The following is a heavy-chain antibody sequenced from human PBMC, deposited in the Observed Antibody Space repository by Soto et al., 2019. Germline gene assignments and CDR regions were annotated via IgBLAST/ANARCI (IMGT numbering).Heavy chain of an antibody. CDR3: ATLQLGREEVFDS. V-gene: IGHV3-48*02. D-gene: IGHD1-1*01. CDR2: ISETSIAI. Sequence: EVQLVESGGGLVQPGGSLRLSCAASGFTFKTYSMNWVRQAPGKGLEWVSYISETSIAIYYRDSVKGRFTISRDNAKNTLYLQMNRLRDEDTAFYYCATLQLGREEVFDSWGQGTLVTVSS. J-gene: IGHJ4*02. CDR1: GFTFKTYS.